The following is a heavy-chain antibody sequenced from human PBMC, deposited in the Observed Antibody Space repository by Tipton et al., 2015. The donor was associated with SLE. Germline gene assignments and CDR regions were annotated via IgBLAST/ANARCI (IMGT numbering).Heavy chain of an antibody. D-gene: IGHD6-13*01. Sequence: LRLSCAVYGGSFSGYYWSWIRQPPGKGLEWIGEINHSGSTNYNPSLKSRVTISVDTSKNQFSLKLSSVTAADTAVYYCATHSSRTGDYWGQGTLVTVSS. CDR3: ATHSSRTGDY. V-gene: IGHV4-34*01. CDR1: GGSFSGYY. CDR2: INHSGST. J-gene: IGHJ4*02.